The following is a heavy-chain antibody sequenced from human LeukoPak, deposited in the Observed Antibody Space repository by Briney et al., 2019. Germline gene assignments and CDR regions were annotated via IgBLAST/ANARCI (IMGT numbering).Heavy chain of an antibody. CDR3: ARGPFVGLDAFDI. J-gene: IGHJ3*02. V-gene: IGHV4-34*01. D-gene: IGHD2/OR15-2a*01. CDR2: INHSGST. CDR1: GGSFSGYY. Sequence: SETLSLTCAVYGGSFSGYYWSWIRQPPGKGLEWIGEINHSGSTNYNPSLKSRVTISVDTSKNQFSLKLSSVTAADTAVYYCARGPFVGLDAFDIWGQGTMVTVSS.